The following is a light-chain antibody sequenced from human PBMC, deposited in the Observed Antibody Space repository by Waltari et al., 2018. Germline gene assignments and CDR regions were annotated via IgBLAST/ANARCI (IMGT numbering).Light chain of an antibody. CDR3: AAWDDSLSVGV. J-gene: IGLJ3*02. V-gene: IGLV1-47*01. CDR2: RND. Sequence: QSVLTQPPSASGTPGQRGTISCSGSSSNIGRNYVNWYQQLPGTAPKVLIYRNDQRPSGVPDRFSGSKSGTSASLAISGLRSEDEADYYCAAWDDSLSVGVFGGGTKLTVL. CDR1: SSNIGRNY.